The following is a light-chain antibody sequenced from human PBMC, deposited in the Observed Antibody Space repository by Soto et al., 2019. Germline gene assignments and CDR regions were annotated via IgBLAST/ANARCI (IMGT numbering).Light chain of an antibody. CDR3: QHYNSYSEA. V-gene: IGKV1-39*01. CDR1: QTVRTY. Sequence: DIQMTQSPASLSASVEDRVTITCRASQTVRTYLNWYQQKPGKAPKLLIYAASNLQSGVPSRFSGSGSGTEFTLTISSLQPDDFATYYCQHYNSYSEAFGQGTKVDIK. CDR2: AAS. J-gene: IGKJ1*01.